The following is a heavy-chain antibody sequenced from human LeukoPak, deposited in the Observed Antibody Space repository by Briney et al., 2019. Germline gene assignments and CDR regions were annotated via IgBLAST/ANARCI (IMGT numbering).Heavy chain of an antibody. CDR3: ARAGNWFDP. V-gene: IGHV4-30-2*01. J-gene: IGHJ5*02. CDR2: IYHIGST. Sequence: SETLSLTCAVSGGSISSGGDSWSWIRQPPGKGLECIGYIYHIGSTYYNPSLKSRVTISIDRSKNQFSLKLRYVTVADTAVYYCARAGNWFDPWGQGTLVTVSS. CDR1: GGSISSGGDS.